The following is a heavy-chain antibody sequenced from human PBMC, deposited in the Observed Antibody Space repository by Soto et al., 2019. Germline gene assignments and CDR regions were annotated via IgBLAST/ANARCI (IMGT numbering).Heavy chain of an antibody. V-gene: IGHV4-59*08. J-gene: IGHJ4*02. CDR1: GGSIRDYY. CDR3: ARLGGYYQAFDS. CDR2: IYYTGTT. Sequence: PSETLSLTCTVSGGSIRDYYWGWLRQSPGKGLEWIGYIYYTGTTKYNPSLKSRVTISVDSSKNQFSLKLDSVTAADTAVYYCARLGGYYQAFDSWGQGTLVTVSS. D-gene: IGHD3-22*01.